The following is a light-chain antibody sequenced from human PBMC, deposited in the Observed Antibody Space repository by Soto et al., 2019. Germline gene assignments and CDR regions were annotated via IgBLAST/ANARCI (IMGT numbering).Light chain of an antibody. V-gene: IGKV1-5*03. J-gene: IGKJ2*01. Sequence: DIQMTQSPSTLPASVGDRVTITCRASQSISTWLAWYQQQPGKAPKLLIYKASSLQSGVPSRFSGSRSGTQFTLTINTPQPDDFATYYCQQYDSYPYTFGQGTKLEIK. CDR1: QSISTW. CDR3: QQYDSYPYT. CDR2: KAS.